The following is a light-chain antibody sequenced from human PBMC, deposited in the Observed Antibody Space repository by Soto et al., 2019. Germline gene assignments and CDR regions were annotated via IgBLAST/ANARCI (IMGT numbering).Light chain of an antibody. CDR1: NSNIGSNT. CDR2: NNN. J-gene: IGLJ1*01. Sequence: QSVLTQPPSASGTPGQRVTISCSGSNSNIGSNTVSWYQQLPGTAPKLLIYNNNQRPSGVPDRFSGSKSGTSASLAISGLQSEDEADYYCAACDDSLNRGVFGTGTKLTVL. CDR3: AACDDSLNRGV. V-gene: IGLV1-44*01.